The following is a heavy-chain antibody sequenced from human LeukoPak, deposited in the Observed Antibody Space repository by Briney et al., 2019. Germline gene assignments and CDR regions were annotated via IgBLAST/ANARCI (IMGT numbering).Heavy chain of an antibody. CDR3: ARDGPRSGYDLGHFDN. V-gene: IGHV4-4*07. Sequence: SETLFLTCTVSGGSIITHHWSWIRQPAGKGLEWIGRLYNTGGANYNPSLKSRVIMSVDTSKNQFSLKLRSVTAADTAVYYCARDGPRSGYDLGHFDNLGQGTLVTASS. CDR2: LYNTGGA. D-gene: IGHD5-12*01. J-gene: IGHJ4*02. CDR1: GGSIITHH.